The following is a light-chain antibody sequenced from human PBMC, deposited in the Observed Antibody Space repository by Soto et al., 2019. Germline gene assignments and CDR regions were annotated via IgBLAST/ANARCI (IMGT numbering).Light chain of an antibody. CDR1: SSDVGSYSY. J-gene: IGLJ2*01. V-gene: IGLV2-11*01. CDR2: DVT. Sequence: QSALSQPRSVSGSPGQSVTISCTGTSSDVGSYSYVSWYQQHPGKAPKLIIYDVTKRPSGVPDRFSGSKSANTASLIISGLQAADEAEYYCCCCSYADSSSFRVLFGGGTQLTVL. CDR3: CSYADSSSFRVL.